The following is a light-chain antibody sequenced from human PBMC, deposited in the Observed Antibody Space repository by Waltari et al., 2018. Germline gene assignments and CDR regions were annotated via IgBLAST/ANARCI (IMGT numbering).Light chain of an antibody. CDR1: NADVGGYTY. CDR2: DVN. V-gene: IGLV2-11*01. Sequence: QSALTQPRPVSASPGQSVAIPCTGINADVGGYTYVSWYLQHPGQAPKLVIYDVNKRPSGVPDRFAGSSSGSTASLTIAGLQTEDEAHYYCCSYAGSRKVFGGGTKLTVL. J-gene: IGLJ2*01. CDR3: CSYAGSRKV.